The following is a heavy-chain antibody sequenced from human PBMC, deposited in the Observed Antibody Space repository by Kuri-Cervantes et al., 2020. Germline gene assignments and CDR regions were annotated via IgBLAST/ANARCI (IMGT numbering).Heavy chain of an antibody. CDR2: IRSKAYGGTT. CDR3: TTDRYQYSYGSDAFDI. CDR1: GFPFGGFG. Sequence: QTLSLTCAASGFPFGGFGMHWVRQAPGKGLEWVGFIRSKAYGGTTEYAASVKGRFTISRDDSKSIAYLQMNSLKTEDTAVYYCTTDRYQYSYGSDAFDIWGQGTMVTVSS. D-gene: IGHD5-18*01. J-gene: IGHJ3*02. V-gene: IGHV3-49*04.